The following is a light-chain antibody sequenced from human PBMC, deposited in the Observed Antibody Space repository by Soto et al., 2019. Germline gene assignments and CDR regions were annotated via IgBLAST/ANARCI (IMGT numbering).Light chain of an antibody. CDR2: GAS. Sequence: EVVLTQSPGTLSLSPGESATLSCRASQSVSSSYLAWYQQKPGQAPRLLMYGASSRATGVPDRFGGSGSGTDFTLTISSLEPEDFAVYYCQQYGSSPVTFGQGTKVDIK. CDR3: QQYGSSPVT. J-gene: IGKJ1*01. CDR1: QSVSSSY. V-gene: IGKV3-20*01.